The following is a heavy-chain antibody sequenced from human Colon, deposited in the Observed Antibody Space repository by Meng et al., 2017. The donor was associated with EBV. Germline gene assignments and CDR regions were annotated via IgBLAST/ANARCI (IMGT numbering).Heavy chain of an antibody. CDR2: IYRGGGT. J-gene: IGHJ4*02. CDR1: GGSISTSDW. V-gene: IGHV4-4*02. CDR3: ARVRVIPAAVGFNY. Sequence: QLQEPGPGLGEPSGTLSLTCAVSGGSISTSDWWSWVRQPPGKGLEWIGEIYRGGGTNYNPSFKSRVTISVDTSNNHFSLKLSYVTAADTAVYYCARVRVIPAAVGFNYWGQGTLVTVSS. D-gene: IGHD2-2*01.